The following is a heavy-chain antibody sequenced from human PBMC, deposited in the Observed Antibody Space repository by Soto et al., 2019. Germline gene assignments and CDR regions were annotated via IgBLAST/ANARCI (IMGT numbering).Heavy chain of an antibody. J-gene: IGHJ3*02. D-gene: IGHD6-19*01. CDR3: AKVRSSGWYSGDAFDI. V-gene: IGHV3-30*18. CDR2: ISYDGSNK. Sequence: GGSLRLSCAASGFTFSSYGMHWVRQAPGKGLEWVAVISYDGSNKYYADSVKGRFTISRDNSKNTLYLQMNSLRAEDTALYYCAKVRSSGWYSGDAFDIWGQGTMVTVSS. CDR1: GFTFSSYG.